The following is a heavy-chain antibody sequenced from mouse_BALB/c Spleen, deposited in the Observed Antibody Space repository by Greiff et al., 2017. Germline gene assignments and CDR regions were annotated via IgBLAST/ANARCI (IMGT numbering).Heavy chain of an antibody. Sequence: EVQLEESGPGLVKPSQSLSLSCTVTGYSITSDYAWKWIRQFPGNKLVWMGYISHSGSTSYNPSLKSRISITRDTSKNQFFLQLSSVTTEDTATYYCANDYGPRAFDYWGQGTLVTVSA. J-gene: IGHJ3*01. CDR3: ANDYGPRAFDY. CDR1: GYSITSDYA. CDR2: ISHSGST. V-gene: IGHV3-2*02. D-gene: IGHD1-2*01.